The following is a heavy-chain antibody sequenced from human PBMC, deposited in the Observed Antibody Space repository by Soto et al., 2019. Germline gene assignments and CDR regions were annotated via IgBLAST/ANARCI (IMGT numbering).Heavy chain of an antibody. Sequence: PSETLSLTCTVSGGSTTSGGYYWNWIRQPPGKGLEWIAYIHHSGSNYHNPSLKSRVIISVDTSKNQVSLKLSSVTAVDTAVYYCAREGALKPFSSWGQGALVTVSS. CDR3: AREGALKPFSS. CDR2: IHHSGSN. CDR1: GGSTTSGGYY. V-gene: IGHV4-31*03. J-gene: IGHJ5*02.